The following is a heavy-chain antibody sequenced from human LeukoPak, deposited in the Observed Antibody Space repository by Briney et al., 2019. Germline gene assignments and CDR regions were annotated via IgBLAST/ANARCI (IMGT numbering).Heavy chain of an antibody. CDR3: APLRCCRGSGSLIGG. D-gene: IGHD3-10*01. Sequence: SETLSLTCTVSGGSIGSSSYYWGWIRQPPGKGLEWIGSIYYSGSTYYNPSLKSRVTISVDTSKNQFSLKLSSVTAADTAVYYCAPLRCCRGSGSLIGGWGQGTLVTVSS. J-gene: IGHJ4*02. CDR1: GGSIGSSSYY. V-gene: IGHV4-39*07. CDR2: IYYSGST.